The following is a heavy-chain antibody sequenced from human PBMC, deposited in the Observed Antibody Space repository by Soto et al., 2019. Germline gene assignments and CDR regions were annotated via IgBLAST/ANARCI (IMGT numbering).Heavy chain of an antibody. CDR1: GFTFSSYG. CDR2: ISYDGSNK. V-gene: IGHV3-30*18. CDR3: AKEVPPRCGGDCYPSMDDYFDY. J-gene: IGHJ4*02. D-gene: IGHD2-21*02. Sequence: QVQLVESGGGVVQPGRSLRLSCAASGFTFSSYGMHWVRQAPGKGLEWVAVISYDGSNKYYADSVKGRFTISRDNYKNTLYLQMNSLRAEDSAVYYCAKEVPPRCGGDCYPSMDDYFDYWGQGTLVTVSS.